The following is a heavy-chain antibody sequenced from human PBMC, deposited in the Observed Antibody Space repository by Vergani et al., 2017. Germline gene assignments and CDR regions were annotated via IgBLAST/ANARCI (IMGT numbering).Heavy chain of an antibody. CDR3: AGNPYCGCDCYSDAFDI. J-gene: IGHJ3*02. CDR2: IYYSGST. Sequence: QVQLQESGPGLVKPSETLALTCTVSGGSISSYYWSWIRQPPGKGLEWSGYIYYSGSTNYNPSLKSRVTITVDTSMNQFSLKLSSVTAADTAVYYCAGNPYCGCDCYSDAFDIWGQGTMVTVSS. D-gene: IGHD2-21*02. V-gene: IGHV4-59*01. CDR1: GGSISSYY.